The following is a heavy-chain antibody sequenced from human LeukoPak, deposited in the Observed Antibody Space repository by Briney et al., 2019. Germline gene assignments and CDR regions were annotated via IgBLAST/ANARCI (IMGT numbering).Heavy chain of an antibody. CDR3: ARASIAAASYYYYYYGTDV. Sequence: GGSLRLSCAASGFTFSSYAMPWVRQAPGKGLEWVAVISYDGSNKYYADSVKGRFTISRDNSKNTLYLQMNSLRAEDTAVYYCARASIAAASYYYYYYGTDVWGQGTTVTVSS. J-gene: IGHJ6*02. V-gene: IGHV3-30*04. D-gene: IGHD6-13*01. CDR1: GFTFSSYA. CDR2: ISYDGSNK.